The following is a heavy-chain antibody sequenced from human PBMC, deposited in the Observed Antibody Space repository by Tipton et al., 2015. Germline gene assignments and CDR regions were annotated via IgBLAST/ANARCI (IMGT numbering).Heavy chain of an antibody. Sequence: TLSLTCTISTYSISRDSYWGWIRQPPGKGLEWIGAISHSGSTYYNPSLRSRVTISRDTSKNQFSLRLSSVIAADTAVYYCACQDYDLLSRDYPAIDYWGQGTLVIVSS. CDR1: TYSISRDSY. D-gene: IGHD3-3*01. CDR3: ACQDYDLLSRDYPAIDY. J-gene: IGHJ4*02. CDR2: ISHSGST. V-gene: IGHV4-38-2*02.